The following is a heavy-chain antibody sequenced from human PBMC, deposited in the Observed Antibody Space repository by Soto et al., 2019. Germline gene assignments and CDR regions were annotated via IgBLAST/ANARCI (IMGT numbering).Heavy chain of an antibody. CDR3: AKDAVSGDGVWLVDH. V-gene: IGHV3-23*01. J-gene: IGHJ4*02. CDR1: VFTFSSYA. CDR2: LYGSGRGI. D-gene: IGHD4-17*01. Sequence: WGALLVAWASSVFTFSSYAMSTARQPPGWGLEWVSGLYGSGRGIFYADSVKGRFTTSRDNSDNSVHLQMNSLRVEDTAVYYCAKDAVSGDGVWLVDHWGQGTVVTVSS.